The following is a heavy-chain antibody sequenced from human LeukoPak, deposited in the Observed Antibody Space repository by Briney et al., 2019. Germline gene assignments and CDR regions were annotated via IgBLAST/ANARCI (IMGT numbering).Heavy chain of an antibody. D-gene: IGHD1-1*01. CDR2: ISYDGSNK. V-gene: IGHV3-30*04. CDR3: ARDPTNDRWGYYYYGMDV. Sequence: PGRSLRLSCAASGFTFSSYAMHWVRQAPGKGLEWVAVISYDGSNKYYADSVKGRFTISRDNSKNTLYLQMNSLRAEDTAVYYCARDPTNDRWGYYYYGMDVWGQGTTVTVSS. J-gene: IGHJ6*02. CDR1: GFTFSSYA.